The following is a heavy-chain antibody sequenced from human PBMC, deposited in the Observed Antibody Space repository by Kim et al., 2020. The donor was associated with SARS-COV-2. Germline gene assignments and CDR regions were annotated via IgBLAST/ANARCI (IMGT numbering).Heavy chain of an antibody. J-gene: IGHJ4*02. CDR2: INHSGST. CDR3: ARMGSGYCSSTSCSQIAAAGTSDY. Sequence: SETLSLTCAVYGGSFSGYYWSWIRQPPGKGLEWIGEINHSGSTNYNPSLKSRVTISVDTSKNQFSLKLSSVTAADTAVYYCARMGSGYCSSTSCSQIAAAGTSDYWGQGTLVTVSS. D-gene: IGHD2-2*03. CDR1: GGSFSGYY. V-gene: IGHV4-34*01.